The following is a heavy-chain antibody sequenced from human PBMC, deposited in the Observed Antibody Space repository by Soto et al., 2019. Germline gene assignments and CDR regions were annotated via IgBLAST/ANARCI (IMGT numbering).Heavy chain of an antibody. D-gene: IGHD2-15*01. V-gene: IGHV3-72*01. Sequence: EVQLVESGGGLVQPGGSLRLSCAASGLTFSDHYMDWVRQAPGKGLEWVGRSRNKANSYTTQYAASVEGRFTISRDDSKNSVYLQLSSLKTEDTAVYYCATGVAATLHWGQGTLVTVSS. CDR1: GLTFSDHY. J-gene: IGHJ1*01. CDR2: SRNKANSYTT. CDR3: ATGVAATLH.